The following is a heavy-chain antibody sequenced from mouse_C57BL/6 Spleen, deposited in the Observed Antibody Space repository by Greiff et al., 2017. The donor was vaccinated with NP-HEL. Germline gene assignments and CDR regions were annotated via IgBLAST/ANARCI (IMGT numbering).Heavy chain of an antibody. J-gene: IGHJ2*01. D-gene: IGHD1-2*01. V-gene: IGHV1-19*01. CDR3: ARKILRQVAGCYFDY. CDR2: INPYNGGT. Sequence: EVHLVESGPVLVKPGASVKMSCKASGYTFTDYYMNWVKQSHGKSLEWIGVINPYNGGTSYNQKFKGKATLTVDKSSSTAYMELNSLTSEDSAVYYGARKILRQVAGCYFDYWGQGTTLTVSS. CDR1: GYTFTDYY.